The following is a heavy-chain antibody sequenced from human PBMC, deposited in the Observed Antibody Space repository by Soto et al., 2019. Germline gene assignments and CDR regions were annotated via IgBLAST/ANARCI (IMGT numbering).Heavy chain of an antibody. D-gene: IGHD2-15*01. CDR1: GGYISSYD. CDR3: ARDQVVPSYYYGMDV. V-gene: IGHV4-59*01. J-gene: IGHJ6*02. CDR2: IYYSGST. Sequence: PSETLSLTCTVSGGYISSYDGSWIRQPPGKGLEWIGYIYYSGSTNYNPSLKSRVTISVDTSKNQFSLKLSSVTAADTAVYYCARDQVVPSYYYGMDVWGQGTTVTSP.